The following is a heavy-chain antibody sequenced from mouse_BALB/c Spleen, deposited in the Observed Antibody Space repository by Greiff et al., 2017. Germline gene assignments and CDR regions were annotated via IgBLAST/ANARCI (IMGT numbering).Heavy chain of an antibody. J-gene: IGHJ3*01. Sequence: EVKLVESGGGLVKPGGSLKLSCAASGFTFSDYYMYWVRQTPEKRLEWVATISDGGSYTYYPDSVKGRFTISRDIAKNNLYLQMSSLKSEDTAMYYCARGWGFWFAYWGQGTLVTVSA. CDR1: GFTFSDYY. CDR2: ISDGGSYT. CDR3: ARGWGFWFAY. D-gene: IGHD2-3*01. V-gene: IGHV5-4*02.